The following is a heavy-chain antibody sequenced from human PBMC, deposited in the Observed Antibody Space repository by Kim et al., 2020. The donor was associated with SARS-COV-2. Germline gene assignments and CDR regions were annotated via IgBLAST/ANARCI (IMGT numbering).Heavy chain of an antibody. CDR2: IYYSGST. CDR1: GGSISSYY. Sequence: SETLSLTCTVSGGSISSYYWSWIRQPPGKGLEWIGYIYYSGSTNYNPSLKSRVTISVDTSKNQFSLKLSSVTAADTAVYYCAGVRDPYVWGSYIRDWGQGTLVTVSS. CDR3: AGVRDPYVWGSYIRD. V-gene: IGHV4-59*01. J-gene: IGHJ4*02. D-gene: IGHD3-16*01.